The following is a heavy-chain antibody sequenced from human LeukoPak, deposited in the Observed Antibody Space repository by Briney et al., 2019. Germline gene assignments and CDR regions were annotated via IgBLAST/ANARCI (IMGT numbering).Heavy chain of an antibody. J-gene: IGHJ1*01. CDR2: INPNSGGT. CDR3: ARDYTLTVGTTTYFQH. V-gene: IGHV1-2*02. D-gene: IGHD1-26*01. CDR1: GYTFTGYY. Sequence: GASVKVSCKASGYTFTGYYMHWVRQAPGQGLEWMGWINPNSGGTNYAQKFQGRVTMTRDTSISTAYMELSRLRSDDTAVYYCARDYTLTVGTTTYFQHWGQGTLVTVSS.